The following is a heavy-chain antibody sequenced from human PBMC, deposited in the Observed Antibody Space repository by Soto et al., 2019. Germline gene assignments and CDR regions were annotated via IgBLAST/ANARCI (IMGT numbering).Heavy chain of an antibody. D-gene: IGHD5-12*01. Sequence: QVQLVQSGAEVKRPGASVKVSCKASGYTFTNYGISWVRQAPGQGLEWMGWISPFNGNTNYAQKLQGRVAMTTDASTSTAYMELRSLGSDDTAVYYCAKGDGIVAATDAFDIWGQGTMVTVSS. CDR1: GYTFTNYG. CDR3: AKGDGIVAATDAFDI. J-gene: IGHJ3*02. CDR2: ISPFNGNT. V-gene: IGHV1-18*01.